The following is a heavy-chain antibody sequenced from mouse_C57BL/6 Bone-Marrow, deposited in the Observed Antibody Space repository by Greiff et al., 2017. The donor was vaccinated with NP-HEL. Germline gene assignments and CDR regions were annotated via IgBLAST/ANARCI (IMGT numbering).Heavy chain of an antibody. Sequence: VQLQQSGAELVRPGASVTLSCKASGYTFTDYEMHWVKQTPVHGLEWIGAIDPETGGTAYNQKFKGKAILTADKSSSTAYMELRSLTSEDSAVYYCTRQNGSSYYAMDYWGQGTSVTVSS. CDR2: IDPETGGT. CDR1: GYTFTDYE. V-gene: IGHV1-15*01. J-gene: IGHJ4*01. CDR3: TRQNGSSYYAMDY. D-gene: IGHD1-1*01.